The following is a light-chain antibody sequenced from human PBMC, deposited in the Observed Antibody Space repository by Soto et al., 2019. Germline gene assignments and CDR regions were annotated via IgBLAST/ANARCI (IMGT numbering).Light chain of an antibody. CDR2: GAS. J-gene: IGKJ1*01. CDR3: QQYGSLPRT. CDR1: QTVRNNY. Sequence: EFVLTQAPGTLSLSPGERATLSCRASQTVRNNYLAWFQQRSGQAPRLLTYGASSRATGIPDRFSGSGSGTGFTLTISRLEPEDFAVYYCQQYGSLPRTFGQGTKVDNK. V-gene: IGKV3-20*01.